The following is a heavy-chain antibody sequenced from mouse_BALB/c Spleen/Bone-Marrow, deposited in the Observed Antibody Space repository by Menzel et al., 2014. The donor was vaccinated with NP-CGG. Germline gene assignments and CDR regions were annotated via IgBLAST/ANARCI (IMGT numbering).Heavy chain of an antibody. J-gene: IGHJ3*01. V-gene: IGHV1-18*01. CDR3: ARGRTAY. CDR1: GYTFXDYT. CDR2: INPNNVGT. Sequence: VQLQQSGPELVKPGASVKISCKTSGYTFXDYTMHWVKQSHGKSLEWIGNINPNNVGTTYNQKFKGKATLTIDKSSSTAYMGLRSLTSEDSAVYYCARGRTAYWGQGTLVTVSA.